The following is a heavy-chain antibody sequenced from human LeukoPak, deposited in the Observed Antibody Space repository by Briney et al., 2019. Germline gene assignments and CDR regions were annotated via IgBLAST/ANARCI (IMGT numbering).Heavy chain of an antibody. CDR1: GLTVNSNY. J-gene: IGHJ3*02. CDR3: VSQKWLYAFDI. CDR2: IYSGGAT. Sequence: GSLRLSCVASGLTVNSNYMSWVRQAPGKGLEWVSAIYSGGATYYADSVKGRFTVSRDDSKNTLHLQMYRLRAEDTAMYYCVSQKWLYAFDIWGQGTMVVVSS. V-gene: IGHV3-53*01. D-gene: IGHD5-24*01.